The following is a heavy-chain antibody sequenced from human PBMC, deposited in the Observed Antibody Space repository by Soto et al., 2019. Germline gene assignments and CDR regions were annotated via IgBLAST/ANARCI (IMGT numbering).Heavy chain of an antibody. CDR2: IYYSGST. CDR1: GGSISSYY. Sequence: SETLSLTCTVSGGSISSYYWSWIRQPPGKGLEWIGYIYYSGSTNYNPSLKSRVTISVDTSKNQFSLKLSSVTAADTAVYYCARDPGDLYSSSWYFDYWGKGTLVTVSS. D-gene: IGHD6-13*01. J-gene: IGHJ4*02. V-gene: IGHV4-59*13. CDR3: ARDPGDLYSSSWYFDY.